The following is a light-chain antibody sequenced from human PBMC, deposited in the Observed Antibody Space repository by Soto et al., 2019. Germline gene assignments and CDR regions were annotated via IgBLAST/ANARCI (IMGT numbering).Light chain of an antibody. Sequence: DIKMTQSPSTLSASVGDRVTITCRASQSISSWLAWYQQKPGKAPRLLIYMASSLESGVPSRFSGSGSGTEFTLTISSLQPDDFATYYCQQYKSYPWTFGQGTKVEIK. V-gene: IGKV1-5*03. CDR1: QSISSW. J-gene: IGKJ1*01. CDR2: MAS. CDR3: QQYKSYPWT.